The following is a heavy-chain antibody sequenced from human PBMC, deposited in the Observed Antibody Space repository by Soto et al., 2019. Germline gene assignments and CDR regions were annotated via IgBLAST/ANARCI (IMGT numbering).Heavy chain of an antibody. Sequence: GGSLRLSCAASGFTFSSYWMHWVRQAPGKGLVWVSRINSDGSSTSYADSVKGRFTISRDNAKNTLYLQMNSLRAEDTAVYYCARAPDYGDYAEYFQHWGQGTLVTVSS. D-gene: IGHD4-17*01. J-gene: IGHJ1*01. CDR3: ARAPDYGDYAEYFQH. CDR1: GFTFSSYW. V-gene: IGHV3-74*01. CDR2: INSDGSST.